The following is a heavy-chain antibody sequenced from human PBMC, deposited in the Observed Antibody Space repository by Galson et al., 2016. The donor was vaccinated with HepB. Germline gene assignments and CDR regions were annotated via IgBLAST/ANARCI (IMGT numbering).Heavy chain of an antibody. CDR1: GDSVSSTTAA. CDR3: TRSTMGGWYNY. J-gene: IGHJ4*01. CDR2: TYYRSRWYN. D-gene: IGHD6-19*01. V-gene: IGHV6-1*01. Sequence: CAISGDSVSSTTAAWNWIRQSPSRGLEWLGRTYYRSRWYNDYALSVKSRITIEPDTSKHQFSLHLNSLTPEDTALYYCTRSTMGGWYNYWGPEPWSPSPQ.